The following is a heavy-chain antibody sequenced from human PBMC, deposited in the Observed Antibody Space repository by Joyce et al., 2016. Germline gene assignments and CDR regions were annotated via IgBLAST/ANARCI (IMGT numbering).Heavy chain of an antibody. D-gene: IGHD2-2*02. CDR2: MTANGGKS. CDR3: TKDLFQNPYTNMI. J-gene: IGHJ4*02. Sequence: EMQLLESGGGLVQPGGSLRLSCAGSGFTFSRSAMTWVRQVPGKGLEWVSTMTANGGKSYYADAVKGLFAVSRDNSEKSFYLQMNSLRAEDTAIYFCTKDLFQNPYTNMIWGQGTLVTVSP. CDR1: GFTFSRSA. V-gene: IGHV3-23*01.